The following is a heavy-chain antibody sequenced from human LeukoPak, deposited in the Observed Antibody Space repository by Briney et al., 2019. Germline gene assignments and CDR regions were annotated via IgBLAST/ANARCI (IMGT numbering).Heavy chain of an antibody. CDR3: ARLYYYDSSGYFSPTIDY. CDR1: GGSISSYY. J-gene: IGHJ4*02. Sequence: SETLSLTCTVSGGSISSYYWSWIRQPPGKVLEWIGYIYYSGSTNYNPSLKSRVTISVDTSKNQFSLKLSSVTAADTAVYYCARLYYYDSSGYFSPTIDYWGQGTLVTVSS. D-gene: IGHD3-22*01. V-gene: IGHV4-59*01. CDR2: IYYSGST.